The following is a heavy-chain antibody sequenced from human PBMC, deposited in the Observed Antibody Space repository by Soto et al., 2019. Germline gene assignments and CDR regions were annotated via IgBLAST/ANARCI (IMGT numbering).Heavy chain of an antibody. V-gene: IGHV1-18*01. Sequence: ASVKVSCKASGYTFTSYGISWVRQAPGQGLEWMGWISAYNGNTNYAQKLQGRVTMTTDTSTSTAYMELRSLRSDDTAVYYCAREERSENYYHYVMDVWGQGTTVTVSS. J-gene: IGHJ6*02. D-gene: IGHD1-26*01. CDR3: AREERSENYYHYVMDV. CDR1: GYTFTSYG. CDR2: ISAYNGNT.